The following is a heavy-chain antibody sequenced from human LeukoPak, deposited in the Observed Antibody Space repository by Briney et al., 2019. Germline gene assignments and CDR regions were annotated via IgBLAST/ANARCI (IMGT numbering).Heavy chain of an antibody. Sequence: RSGGSLRLSCAASGFAFSTYGMNWVRQAPGKGLEWVSGISGSGGSTYYADSVKGRFTISRDNSKNTLYVEMNSLRAEDTAVYYCAKGTIAASGTGDYFDYWGQGTLVSVSS. J-gene: IGHJ4*02. V-gene: IGHV3-23*01. CDR3: AKGTIAASGTGDYFDY. CDR2: ISGSGGST. D-gene: IGHD6-13*01. CDR1: GFAFSTYG.